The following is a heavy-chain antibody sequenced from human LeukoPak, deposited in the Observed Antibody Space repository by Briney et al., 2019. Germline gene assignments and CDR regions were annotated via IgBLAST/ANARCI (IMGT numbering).Heavy chain of an antibody. D-gene: IGHD3-10*01. J-gene: IGHJ4*02. Sequence: ASVKVSCKASGYAFTSYGISWVRQAPGQGLEWMGWISAYNGNTNYAQKLQGRVTMTTDTSTSTAYMELRSLRSDDTAVYYCASGREYGSGSYYNSDYWGQGTLVTVSS. V-gene: IGHV1-18*01. CDR2: ISAYNGNT. CDR1: GYAFTSYG. CDR3: ASGREYGSGSYYNSDY.